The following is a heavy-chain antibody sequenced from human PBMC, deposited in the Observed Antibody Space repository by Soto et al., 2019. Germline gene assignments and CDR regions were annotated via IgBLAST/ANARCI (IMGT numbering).Heavy chain of an antibody. CDR3: ARDSRYYDSSGYIYYFDY. CDR1: GGSISGGGYY. CDR2: IYYSGST. V-gene: IGHV4-31*03. J-gene: IGHJ4*02. D-gene: IGHD3-22*01. Sequence: SETLSLTCTVSGGSISGGGYYWSWIRQHPGKGLEWIGYIYYSGSTYYNPSLKSRVTISVDTSKNQFSLKLSSVTAADTAVYYCARDSRYYDSSGYIYYFDYWGQGTLVTVSS.